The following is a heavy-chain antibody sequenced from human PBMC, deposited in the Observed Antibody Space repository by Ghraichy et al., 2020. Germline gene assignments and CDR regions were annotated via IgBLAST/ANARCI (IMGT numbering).Heavy chain of an antibody. CDR3: ARTRRDGYNANWFDP. CDR2: INHSGST. CDR1: GGSFSGYY. J-gene: IGHJ5*02. V-gene: IGHV4-34*01. D-gene: IGHD5-24*01. Sequence: SETLSLTCAVYGGSFSGYYWSWIRQPPGKGLEWIGEINHSGSTNYNPSLKSRVTISVDTSKNQFSLKLSSVTAADTAVYYCARTRRDGYNANWFDPWGQGTLVTVSS.